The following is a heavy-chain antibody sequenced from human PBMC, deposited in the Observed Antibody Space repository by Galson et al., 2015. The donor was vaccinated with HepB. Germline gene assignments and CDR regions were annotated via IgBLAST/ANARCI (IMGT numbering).Heavy chain of an antibody. D-gene: IGHD6-19*01. CDR2: ISVYNGNT. CDR3: ARGATTVAGTLFFVD. CDR1: GYTFTSYG. Sequence: SVKVSCKASGYTFTSYGISWVRQAPGQGLEWMGWISVYNGNTDYAQKLQGRLTMTTDTSTSTAYMELRSLRSDDTAVYFCARGATTVAGTLFFVDWGQGTLVTVSS. V-gene: IGHV1-18*04. J-gene: IGHJ1*01.